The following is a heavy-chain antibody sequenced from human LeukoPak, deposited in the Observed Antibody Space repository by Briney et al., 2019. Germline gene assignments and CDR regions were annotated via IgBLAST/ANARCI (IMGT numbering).Heavy chain of an antibody. J-gene: IGHJ4*02. CDR3: ARDSSGYYYYFDY. CDR1: GGSISSYY. D-gene: IGHD3-22*01. CDR2: IYYSGST. Sequence: SETLSLTCTVSGGSISSYYWSWIRQPPGKGLEWIGYIYYSGSTNYNPSLKSRVTISVGTSKNQLSLKLSSVTAADTAVYYCARDSSGYYYYFDYWGQGTLVTVSS. V-gene: IGHV4-59*01.